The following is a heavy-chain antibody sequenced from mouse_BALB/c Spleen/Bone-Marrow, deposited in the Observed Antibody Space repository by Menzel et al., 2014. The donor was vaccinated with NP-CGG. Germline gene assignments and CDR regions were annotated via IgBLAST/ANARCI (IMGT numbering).Heavy chain of an antibody. D-gene: IGHD2-4*01. Sequence: EVQVVESGGDLVKPGGSLKLSCAAFGFTFSSYGMSWVRQTPDKRLEWVATISSGGSYTYYPDSVKGRFTISRDNAKNTLYLQMSSLKSEDTAMYYCARHDYDEENFDYWGQGTTLTVSS. J-gene: IGHJ2*01. CDR2: ISSGGSYT. CDR3: ARHDYDEENFDY. V-gene: IGHV5-6*01. CDR1: GFTFSSYG.